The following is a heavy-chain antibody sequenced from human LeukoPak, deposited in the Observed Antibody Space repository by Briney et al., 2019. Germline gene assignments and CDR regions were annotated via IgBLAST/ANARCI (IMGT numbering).Heavy chain of an antibody. J-gene: IGHJ5*02. D-gene: IGHD2-2*01. Sequence: SETLSLTCTVSGGSISSYYWSWIRQPPGKGLEWIGYIYYSGSTNYNPSLKSRVTISVDTSKNQFSLKLSSVTAADTAVYYCAREATYCSSTSCYREGNWFDPWGQGTLVTVSS. CDR1: GGSISSYY. CDR2: IYYSGST. V-gene: IGHV4-59*01. CDR3: AREATYCSSTSCYREGNWFDP.